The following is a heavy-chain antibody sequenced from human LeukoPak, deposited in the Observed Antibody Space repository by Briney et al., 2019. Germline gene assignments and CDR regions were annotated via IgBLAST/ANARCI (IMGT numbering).Heavy chain of an antibody. CDR1: GFTFSSYG. Sequence: PGRSLRLSCAASGFTFSSYGMHWVRQAPGKGLEWVAVISNDGSNKYYADSVKGRFTISRDNSKNTLYLQMNSLRAEDTAVYYCAKTPRKGVYYGMDVWGKGTTVTVSS. D-gene: IGHD3-16*01. V-gene: IGHV3-30*18. CDR3: AKTPRKGVYYGMDV. CDR2: ISNDGSNK. J-gene: IGHJ6*04.